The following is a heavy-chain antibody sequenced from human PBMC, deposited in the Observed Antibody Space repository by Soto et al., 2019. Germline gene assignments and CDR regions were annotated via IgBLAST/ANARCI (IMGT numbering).Heavy chain of an antibody. CDR1: GFTFSAYS. CDR3: AREGEPGTLDF. CDR2: ISGSGSRT. V-gene: IGHV3-64*01. D-gene: IGHD1-1*01. Sequence: EVHLVESGGGLVQPGGSLRLSCAASGFTFSAYSLHWVRQAPGRGLECVSAISGSGSRTYLANSVKGRFTISRDNSKNTLYLQMGSLRDEDMAVYHYAREGEPGTLDFWGQGILVTVSS. J-gene: IGHJ4*02.